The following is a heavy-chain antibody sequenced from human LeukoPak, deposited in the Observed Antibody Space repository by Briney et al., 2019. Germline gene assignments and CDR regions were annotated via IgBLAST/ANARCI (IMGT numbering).Heavy chain of an antibody. CDR3: ARDFHAPDTLTVSCYLDS. CDR2: ISGDGSHK. V-gene: IGHV3-30-3*01. D-gene: IGHD4-11*01. J-gene: IGHJ4*02. CDR1: GFTFSSYA. Sequence: PGRSLRLSCAAFGFTFSSYAIHWVRQAPGKGLEWVAVISGDGSHKYYADSVKGRFIISRDNSKNTLYLQVNSLRAEDTAVYYCARDFHAPDTLTVSCYLDSWGQGTLVTVSS.